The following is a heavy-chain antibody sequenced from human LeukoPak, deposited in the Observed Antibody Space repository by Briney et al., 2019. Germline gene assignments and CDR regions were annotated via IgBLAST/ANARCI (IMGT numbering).Heavy chain of an antibody. Sequence: GGSMRLSCAASGFTFSSYSMSWVRQAPGKGLEWVSSISSSSSYIYYADSVKGRFTISRDNAKNSLYLQMNSLRAGDTAVYYCARESYCSGGSCYSGRAFDIWGQGTMVTVSS. CDR1: GFTFSSYS. V-gene: IGHV3-21*01. D-gene: IGHD2-15*01. CDR3: ARESYCSGGSCYSGRAFDI. CDR2: ISSSSSYI. J-gene: IGHJ3*02.